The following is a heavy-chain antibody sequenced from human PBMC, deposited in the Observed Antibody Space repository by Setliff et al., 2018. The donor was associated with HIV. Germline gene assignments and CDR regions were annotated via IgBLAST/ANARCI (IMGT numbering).Heavy chain of an antibody. CDR1: GDSINSGTYY. V-gene: IGHV4-61*02. Sequence: SETLSLTCTVSGDSINSGTYYWSWIRQPAGKGLEWIGRLHLSGDTNYHPSLKSRVTMSIDTSKNQFSLKLSSVTAADTDVYYCARHGRYCSAYVGVYGFDIWGQGTTVTVSS. D-gene: IGHD2-15*01. CDR2: LHLSGDT. CDR3: ARHGRYCSAYVGVYGFDI. J-gene: IGHJ3*02.